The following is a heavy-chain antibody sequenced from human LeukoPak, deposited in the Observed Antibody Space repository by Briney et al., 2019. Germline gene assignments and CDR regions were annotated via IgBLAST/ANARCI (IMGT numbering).Heavy chain of an antibody. J-gene: IGHJ4*02. CDR3: ARVTGQQLLFDY. V-gene: IGHV1-2*02. D-gene: IGHD6-13*01. Sequence: ASVKVSCKASGYTFTSYGISWVRQAPGQGLEWMGWINPNSGGTNYAQKFQGRVTMTRDTSISTAYMELSRLRSDDTAVYYCARVTGQQLLFDYWGQGTLVTVSS. CDR2: INPNSGGT. CDR1: GYTFTSYG.